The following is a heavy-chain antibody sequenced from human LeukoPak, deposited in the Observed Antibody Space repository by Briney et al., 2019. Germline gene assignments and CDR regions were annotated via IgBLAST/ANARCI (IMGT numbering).Heavy chain of an antibody. CDR3: ARGRDGYNLVDAFDI. V-gene: IGHV3-9*01. CDR2: VSWNSVTI. CDR1: GFTFNDYA. D-gene: IGHD5-24*01. Sequence: GRSLRLSCAATGFTFNDYAMHWVRQAPGKGLEWVSGVSWNSVTIAYADSVKGRFTISRDNAKTSLYLQMNSLRAEDTAVYYCARGRDGYNLVDAFDIWGQGTMVTVSS. J-gene: IGHJ3*02.